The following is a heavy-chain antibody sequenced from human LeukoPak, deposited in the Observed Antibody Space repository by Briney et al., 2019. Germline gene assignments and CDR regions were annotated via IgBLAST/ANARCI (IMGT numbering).Heavy chain of an antibody. CDR3: ARAPITSPFYFDY. J-gene: IGHJ4*02. D-gene: IGHD2-2*01. V-gene: IGHV3-20*04. CDR1: GFAFDEHG. CDR2: INWSGRST. Sequence: GGSLRLSCTASGFAFDEHGMSWVRQVPGKGLEWVSGINWSGRSTGYADPLRGRFTISRDNAKNSLYLQMDSLRAEDTALYYCARAPITSPFYFDYWGQETLVTVSS.